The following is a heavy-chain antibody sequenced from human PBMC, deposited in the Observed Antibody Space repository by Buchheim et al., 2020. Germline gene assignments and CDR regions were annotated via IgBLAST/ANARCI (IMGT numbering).Heavy chain of an antibody. D-gene: IGHD3-3*01. CDR3: AKDGRAAIFPRFFDL. CDR1: GFTFSNYA. V-gene: IGHV3-23*01. Sequence: EVQLLESGGDLVQPGGSLRLSCAASGFTFSNYAMSWVRQAPGKGLEWVSGISGSGGSAYYADSVKGRFTISRDIAKNTLSLQINSLRAEDTAVYYCAKDGRAAIFPRFFDLWGRGTL. J-gene: IGHJ2*01. CDR2: ISGSGGSA.